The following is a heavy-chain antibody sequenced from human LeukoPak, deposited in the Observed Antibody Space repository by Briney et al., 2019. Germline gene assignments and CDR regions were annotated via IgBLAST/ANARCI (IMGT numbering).Heavy chain of an antibody. Sequence: GGSLTLSCAASGFTFSDYTMNWVRQPPRKGLEWVSCISSSSSYIYSADSLKGRFTISSDNAKNSLYLQMNSLRAEDTAVYYCARERLRRMVRRRFDAFDIWGHGTMVTVS. CDR2: ISSSSSYI. CDR1: GFTFSDYT. J-gene: IGHJ3*02. D-gene: IGHD3-10*01. CDR3: ARERLRRMVRRRFDAFDI. V-gene: IGHV3-21*01.